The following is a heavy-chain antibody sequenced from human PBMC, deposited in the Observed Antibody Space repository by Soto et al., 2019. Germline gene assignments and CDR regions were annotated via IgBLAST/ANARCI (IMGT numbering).Heavy chain of an antibody. J-gene: IGHJ6*03. CDR2: IKQDGSET. V-gene: IGHV3-7*01. Sequence: EVHLVESGGGLVQPGGSLRLSCAASGFTFSGHWMSWVRQAPGKGLEWVAHIKQDGSETFYVGSVKGRFTISRDNAKDSLDLQMNSLRADDTALYYCARDRAFCSGTNCRRGSIYYYYMDVWGNGTTVTVSS. CDR3: ARDRAFCSGTNCRRGSIYYYYMDV. CDR1: GFTFSGHW. D-gene: IGHD2-2*01.